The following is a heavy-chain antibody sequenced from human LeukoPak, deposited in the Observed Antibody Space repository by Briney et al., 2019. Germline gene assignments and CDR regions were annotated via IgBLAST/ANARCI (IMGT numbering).Heavy chain of an antibody. J-gene: IGHJ5*02. V-gene: IGHV1-24*01. CDR3: ATSLCLPCLGVWFYP. CDR1: GDTLTELS. D-gene: IGHD5/OR15-5a*01. CDR2: FDPEDGET. Sequence: ASEKVSCKVSGDTLTELSMHWVRQAPGKGLEWMGGFDPEDGETIYAQKFQGRVTMTEDTSTDTAYMELSSLRSEDTAVYYCATSLCLPCLGVWFYPWAQGTLVTVSS.